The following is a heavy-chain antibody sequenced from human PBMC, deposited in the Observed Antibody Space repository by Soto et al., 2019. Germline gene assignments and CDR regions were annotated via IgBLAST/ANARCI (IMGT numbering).Heavy chain of an antibody. V-gene: IGHV4-34*01. CDR2: INHSGST. CDR1: GGSFSGYY. CDR3: ARGKSFDFWSGYGHYYYYMDV. J-gene: IGHJ6*03. D-gene: IGHD3-3*01. Sequence: SETLSLTCAVYGGSFSGYYWSWIRQPPGKGLEWIGEINHSGSTNYNPSLKSRVTISVDTSKNQFSLKLSSVTAADTAVYYCARGKSFDFWSGYGHYYYYMDVWGKGTTVTVSS.